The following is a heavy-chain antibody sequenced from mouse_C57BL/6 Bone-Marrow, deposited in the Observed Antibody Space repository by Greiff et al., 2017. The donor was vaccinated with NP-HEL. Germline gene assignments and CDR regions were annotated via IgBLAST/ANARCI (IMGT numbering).Heavy chain of an antibody. CDR1: GYTFTSYW. D-gene: IGHD2-3*01. J-gene: IGHJ3*01. CDR3: ARLGIYDGCLAWFAY. V-gene: IGHV1-72*01. Sequence: QVQLQQPGAELVKPGASVKLSCKASGYTFTSYWMHWVKQRPGRGLEWIGRIDPNSGGTKYNEKFKSKATLTVAKPSSTAYMQLSSLTSEDSAVYYWARLGIYDGCLAWFAYGGQGTLVTVSA. CDR2: IDPNSGGT.